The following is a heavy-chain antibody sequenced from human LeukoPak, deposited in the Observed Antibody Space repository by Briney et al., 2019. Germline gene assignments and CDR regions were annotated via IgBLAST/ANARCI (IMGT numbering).Heavy chain of an antibody. D-gene: IGHD3-22*01. Sequence: GGSLRLSCAASGFTFSFYWMTRVRQAPGKGLEWVANIKQDGSEKYYVDSVKGRFTISRDNAKNSLYLQMNSLRAEDTAVYCCATYYYDGSGLIWGQGTLVTVSS. CDR1: GFTFSFYW. CDR3: ATYYYDGSGLI. CDR2: IKQDGSEK. J-gene: IGHJ4*02. V-gene: IGHV3-7*01.